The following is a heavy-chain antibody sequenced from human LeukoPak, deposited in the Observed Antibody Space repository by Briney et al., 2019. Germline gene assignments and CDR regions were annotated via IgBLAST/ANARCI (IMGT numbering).Heavy chain of an antibody. J-gene: IGHJ4*02. Sequence: GGSLRLSCAASGFTFNSYAMIWVRQAPGKGLEWVSGISGSGGSTYYADSVKGRFTISRDNSKNTLYLQMNSLRAEDTAVYYCAKKSTTVITYYFDYWGQGTLVTVSS. CDR3: AKKSTTVITYYFDY. V-gene: IGHV3-23*01. CDR1: GFTFNSYA. D-gene: IGHD4-11*01. CDR2: ISGSGGST.